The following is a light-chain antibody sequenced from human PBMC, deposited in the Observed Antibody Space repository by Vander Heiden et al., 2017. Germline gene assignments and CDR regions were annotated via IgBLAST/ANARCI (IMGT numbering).Light chain of an antibody. CDR1: SSNIGSNY. CDR2: RNN. J-gene: IGLJ2*01. Sequence: QSVLTQPPSASGTPGQRVTISCSGSSSNIGSNYVYWYQQLPGTAPKLLSYRNNQRPSGVPDRFSGSKSGTSASLAISGLRSEDEADYYCAAWDDSLSGQVFGGGTKLTGL. CDR3: AAWDDSLSGQV. V-gene: IGLV1-47*01.